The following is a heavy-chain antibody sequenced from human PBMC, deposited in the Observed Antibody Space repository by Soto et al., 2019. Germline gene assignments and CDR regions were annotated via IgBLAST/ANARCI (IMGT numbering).Heavy chain of an antibody. CDR3: ARGCPEWGSGRTQNWFDP. CDR2: INHSGST. V-gene: IGHV4-34*01. Sequence: SETLSLTCAVYGGSFSGYYWSWIRQPPGKGLEWIGEINHSGSTNYNPSLKSRVTISVDTSKNQFSLKLSSVTAADTAVYYCARGCPEWGSGRTQNWFDPWGQGTLVTVSS. CDR1: GGSFSGYY. J-gene: IGHJ5*02. D-gene: IGHD3-10*01.